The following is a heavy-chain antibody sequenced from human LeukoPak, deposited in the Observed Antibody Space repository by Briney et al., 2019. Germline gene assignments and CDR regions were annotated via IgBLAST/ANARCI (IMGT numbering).Heavy chain of an antibody. CDR2: IYYSGST. CDR1: GGSISSHY. CDR3: AGDSQDYYYYYYMDV. V-gene: IGHV4-59*11. J-gene: IGHJ6*03. Sequence: SETLSLTCTVSGGSISSHYWSWIRQPPGKGLEWIGYIYYSGSTNYNPSLKSRVTISVDTSKNQFSLKLSSVTAADTAVYYCAGDSQDYYYYYYMDVWGKGTTVTVSS.